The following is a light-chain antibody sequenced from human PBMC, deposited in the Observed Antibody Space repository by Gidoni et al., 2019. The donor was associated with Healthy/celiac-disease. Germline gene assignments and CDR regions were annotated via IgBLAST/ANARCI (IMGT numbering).Light chain of an antibody. CDR1: QSVSSN. CDR3: QQYNNWSYT. CDR2: GAS. V-gene: IGKV3-15*01. J-gene: IGKJ2*01. Sequence: IVMTQSPATLSVSPGERATLSCRASQSVSSNLAWYQQKPGQAPRLLIYGASTRATGIPARFSGSGSGTEFTLTISSLQSEDFAVYYGQQYNNWSYTFGQGTKLEIK.